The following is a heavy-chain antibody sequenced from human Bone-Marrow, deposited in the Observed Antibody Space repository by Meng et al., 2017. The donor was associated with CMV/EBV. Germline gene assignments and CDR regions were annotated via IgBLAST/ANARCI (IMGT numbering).Heavy chain of an antibody. CDR3: EKDLGTSFGDVKYHFNQ. J-gene: IGHJ4*02. V-gene: IGHV3-30-3*02. CDR1: GFTFSSFP. CDR2: ISSDGTDK. Sequence: GESLKISCATSGFTFSSFPMHWVRQAPGKGLQGRASISSDGTDKRYTDSVRGRYTISRDNSENTLHQQVNTLRTEDTAVYFCEKDLGTSFGDVKYHFNQCGQGTRITVSS. D-gene: IGHD1-1*01.